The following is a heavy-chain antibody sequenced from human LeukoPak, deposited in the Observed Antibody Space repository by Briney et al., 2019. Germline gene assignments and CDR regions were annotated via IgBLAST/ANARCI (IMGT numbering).Heavy chain of an antibody. V-gene: IGHV3-11*01. CDR3: ARTYYYDSSGYRPFGY. CDR1: GFTFSDYY. Sequence: GGSLRLSCAASGFTFSDYYMSWIRQAPGKGLEWVSYISSSGSTIYYADSVKGRFTISRDNAKNSLYLQMNSLRAEDTAVYYCARTYYYDSSGYRPFGYWGQGTLVTVSS. CDR2: ISSSGSTI. J-gene: IGHJ4*02. D-gene: IGHD3-22*01.